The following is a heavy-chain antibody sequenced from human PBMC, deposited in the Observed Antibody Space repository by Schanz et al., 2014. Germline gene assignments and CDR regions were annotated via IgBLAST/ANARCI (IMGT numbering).Heavy chain of an antibody. D-gene: IGHD1-1*01. CDR2: ITYNGGTI. CDR1: TSIFNHAW. V-gene: IGHV3-48*01. J-gene: IGHJ4*02. CDR3: ARDRRNADLDY. Sequence: EVQLAESGGGLVQPGGSLRLSCAASTSIFNHAWMSWVRQAPGKGLEWLSYITYNGGTIYYADSVKGRFTISRDNAKNSLYLEMNSLRAEDTALYYCARDRRNADLDYWGQGTLVTVSS.